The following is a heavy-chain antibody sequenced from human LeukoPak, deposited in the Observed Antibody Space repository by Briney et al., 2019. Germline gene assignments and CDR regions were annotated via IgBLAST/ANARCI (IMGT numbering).Heavy chain of an antibody. Sequence: PSETLSLTCGVSGGSISSTNWWSWVRQPPGQGLEWIGEISLAGRTNYNPSLKSRVTISVDTSKNQFSLKLSSVTAADTAVYYCARQGGQIVVVPAAITGFDPWGQGTLVTVSS. CDR3: ARQGGQIVVVPAAITGFDP. CDR2: ISLAGRT. CDR1: GGSISSTNW. J-gene: IGHJ5*02. V-gene: IGHV4-4*02. D-gene: IGHD2-2*02.